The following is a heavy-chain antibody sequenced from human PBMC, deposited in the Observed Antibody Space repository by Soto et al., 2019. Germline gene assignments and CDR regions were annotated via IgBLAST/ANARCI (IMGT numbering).Heavy chain of an antibody. J-gene: IGHJ6*03. Sequence: QVPLVQSGAEVKKPGASVKVSCKASGYTFTSYGISWVRQAPGQGLEWMGWISAYNGNTNYAQKLQGRVTMTTDTSTSTAYMELRSLRSDDTAVYYCARVVYGDYGQNYYYYMDVWGKGTTVTVSS. CDR1: GYTFTSYG. CDR3: ARVVYGDYGQNYYYYMDV. V-gene: IGHV1-18*01. D-gene: IGHD4-17*01. CDR2: ISAYNGNT.